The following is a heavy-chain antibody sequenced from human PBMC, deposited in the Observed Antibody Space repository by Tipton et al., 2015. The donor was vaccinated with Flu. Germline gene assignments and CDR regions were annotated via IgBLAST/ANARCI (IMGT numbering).Heavy chain of an antibody. D-gene: IGHD6-19*01. CDR2: VLYGGIT. V-gene: IGHV4-59*01. CDR3: ARDSSGWYLFDY. CDR1: GGSMRSYY. Sequence: GLVKPSETLSLTCTVSGGSMRSYYWSWIRQSPGTGLEWIGYVLYGGITNYNPSLKSRVTISMDTSKNQYSLKLTSVTAADTAVYYCARDSSGWYLFDYWGQGTQVNVSS. J-gene: IGHJ4*02.